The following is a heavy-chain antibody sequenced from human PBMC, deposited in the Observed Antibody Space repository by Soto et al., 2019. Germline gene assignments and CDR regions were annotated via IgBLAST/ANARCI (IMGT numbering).Heavy chain of an antibody. CDR3: ARYCSSTTCRKYNHYGMDV. V-gene: IGHV1-69*05. Sequence: GASVKVACKPSGGTFGSYAIRWVRQAPGQGLEWMGGIIPFFGSPNYAQKCQGRVTITTDESTSTAYMELTSLRSEDTAVDYCARYCSSTTCRKYNHYGMDVSGQGTTVTVS. D-gene: IGHD2-2*01. CDR1: GGTFGSYA. J-gene: IGHJ6*02. CDR2: IIPFFGSP.